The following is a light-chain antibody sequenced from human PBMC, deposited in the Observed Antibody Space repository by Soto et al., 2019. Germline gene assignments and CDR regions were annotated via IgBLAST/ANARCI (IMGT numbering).Light chain of an antibody. Sequence: DIQMPQPPSSLSASVGDRVTTTCQASQDISNHLTWYQQKPGKAPRLLIYDASNLETGVPSRFNGSGSGTDFTVTISSLQPEDIATYYCQQYDSFPITFGQGTRLEIK. J-gene: IGKJ5*01. CDR1: QDISNH. V-gene: IGKV1-33*01. CDR2: DAS. CDR3: QQYDSFPIT.